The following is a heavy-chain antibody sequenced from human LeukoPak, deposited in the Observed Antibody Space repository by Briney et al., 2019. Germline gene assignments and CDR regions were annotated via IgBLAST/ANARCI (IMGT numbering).Heavy chain of an antibody. J-gene: IGHJ4*02. CDR1: GYTFINYD. D-gene: IGHD1-1*01. Sequence: ASVKVSCKASGYTFINYDIMWVRQATGQGLEWMGWMNSNTGNTGYAQRSQGRVTMTRDTSMSTAYMDLSSLGSEDTAIYYCTRGRGGTIDRGYMDYWGQGTLVTVSS. V-gene: IGHV1-8*01. CDR3: TRGRGGTIDRGYMDY. CDR2: MNSNTGNT.